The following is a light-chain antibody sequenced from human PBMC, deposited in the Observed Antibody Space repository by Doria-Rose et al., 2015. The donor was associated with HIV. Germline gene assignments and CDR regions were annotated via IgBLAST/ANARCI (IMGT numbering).Light chain of an antibody. J-gene: IGKJ1*01. CDR2: AAS. CDR3: QQTYSSPPWT. CDR1: QTVSTY. Sequence: DIRMTQSPSSLSAPTGDRVTITCRASQTVSTYLNWFQQEPGKAPKLLIYAASRLQSGVPSRFSGSGSGTDFTLTISGLQPGDLATYYCQQTYSSPPWTFGQGTEVEMK. V-gene: IGKV1-39*01.